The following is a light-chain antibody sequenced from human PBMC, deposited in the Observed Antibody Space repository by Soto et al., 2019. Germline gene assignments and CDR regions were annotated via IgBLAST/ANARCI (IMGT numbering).Light chain of an antibody. J-gene: IGLJ2*01. CDR2: EVS. CDR1: SSDVDAYNY. Sequence: QSALTQPPSASGSPGQSVTISCTGTSSDVDAYNYVSWYQQHPGKAPKLMIYEVSKRPSGVPDRFSGSKSGNTASLTVSGLQAEDEADYYCSSYAGSNNLVVFGGGTKLTVL. V-gene: IGLV2-8*01. CDR3: SSYAGSNNLVV.